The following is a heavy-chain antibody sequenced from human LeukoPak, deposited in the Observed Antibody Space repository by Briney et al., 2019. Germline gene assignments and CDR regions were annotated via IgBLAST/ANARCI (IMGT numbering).Heavy chain of an antibody. V-gene: IGHV4-59*08. J-gene: IGHJ3*02. Sequence: PSETLSLTCTVSGGSISSYYWSWIRQPPGEGLEWIGYINYSGSTNYNPSLKSRVTISVDTSKNQFSLKLSSVTAADTAVYYCARQGGDGYNALDCFDIWGQGTMVTVSS. CDR3: ARQGGDGYNALDCFDI. D-gene: IGHD5-24*01. CDR1: GGSISSYY. CDR2: INYSGST.